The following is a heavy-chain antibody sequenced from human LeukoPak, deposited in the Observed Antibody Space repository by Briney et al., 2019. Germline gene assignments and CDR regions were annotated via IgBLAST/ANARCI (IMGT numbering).Heavy chain of an antibody. J-gene: IGHJ4*02. Sequence: SETLSLTCAVYGGSFSGYYWSWIRQPPGKGLEWIGEINHSGSTNYNPSLKSRVTISVDTSKNQFSLKLSSVTAADTAVYYCARGFLSGSHYFDYWGQGTLVTVFS. D-gene: IGHD1-26*01. V-gene: IGHV4-34*01. CDR2: INHSGST. CDR3: ARGFLSGSHYFDY. CDR1: GGSFSGYY.